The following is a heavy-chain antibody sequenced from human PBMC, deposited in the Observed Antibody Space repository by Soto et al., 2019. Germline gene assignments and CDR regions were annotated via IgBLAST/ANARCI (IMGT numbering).Heavy chain of an antibody. CDR1: DGSISTSSYY. CDR3: TRHHPHHYDSSGYFDY. CDR2: IFYTGRT. Sequence: QLQMQEPGPGLVKPSETLSLTCTISDGSISTSSYYWGWIRQSPGKGLEWIGTIFYTGRTYYNPSLGSRVTLSVDTSKNQFSLHLTSVTAADTAMYYCTRHHPHHYDSSGYFDYWGQGTLVTVSS. V-gene: IGHV4-39*01. J-gene: IGHJ4*02. D-gene: IGHD3-22*01.